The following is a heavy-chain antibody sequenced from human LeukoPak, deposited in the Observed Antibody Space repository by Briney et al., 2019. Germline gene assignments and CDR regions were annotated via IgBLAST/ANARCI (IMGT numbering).Heavy chain of an antibody. J-gene: IGHJ4*02. CDR3: ARGTAIEILDY. Sequence: PGGSLRLSCAASGFTVSSNYMSWVRQVPGKGLEWVSVIYSGGSTYYADSVNGRVTISRDKSKNTLYLQMNNLTAEDTAVYYCARGTAIEILDYWGQGTLVTVSS. CDR1: GFTVSSNY. CDR2: IYSGGST. D-gene: IGHD5-18*01. V-gene: IGHV3-53*01.